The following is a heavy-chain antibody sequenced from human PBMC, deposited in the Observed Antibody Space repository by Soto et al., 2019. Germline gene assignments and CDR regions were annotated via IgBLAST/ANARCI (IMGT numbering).Heavy chain of an antibody. V-gene: IGHV4-30-2*06. Sequence: QLQLQESGSGLVKPSQTLSLTCAVSGGSINSDGYSWSWIRQSPGKGLQWIGYIHHTGRTYYSPSLSPRVSISIATSKTPFSLPLTSVPAPDTAVYYCAPLPIVRGVIGWFDPWGQGTLVTVSS. D-gene: IGHD3-10*01. CDR3: APLPIVRGVIGWFDP. J-gene: IGHJ5*02. CDR1: GGSINSDGYS. CDR2: IHHTGRT.